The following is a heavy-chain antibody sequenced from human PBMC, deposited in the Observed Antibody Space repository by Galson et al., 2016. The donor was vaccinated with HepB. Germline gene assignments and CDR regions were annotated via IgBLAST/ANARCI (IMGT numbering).Heavy chain of an antibody. CDR1: GFTFRNYG. V-gene: IGHV3-23*01. CDR3: ASQLWNTDY. J-gene: IGHJ4*02. CDR2: IQNSGENT. D-gene: IGHD1/OR15-1a*01. Sequence: SLRLSCAVSGFTFRNYGMAWVRQAPGEGLEWVSSIQNSGENTHYADSAKGRFTISRDNSRNTLYLQMNSLRVEDTAVYYCASQLWNTDYWGQGTRVIVSS.